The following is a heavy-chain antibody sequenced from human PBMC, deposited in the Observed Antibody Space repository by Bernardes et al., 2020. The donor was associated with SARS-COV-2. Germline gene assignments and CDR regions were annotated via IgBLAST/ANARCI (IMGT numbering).Heavy chain of an antibody. CDR3: ARHGMHYGSWTFYLALSYYYRLDG. CDR1: DGSVSSSDYY. Sequence: SETLSLTCTVSDGSVSSSDYYWGWVSQPTGMGLDWFVCVYYSGDTYYNPSLKSRVSMSVDTSKSQFSLKPSSATAADTAVYYCARHGMHYGSWTFYLALSYYYRLDGWRQGTTVTVSS. J-gene: IGHJ6*02. D-gene: IGHD3-10*01. CDR2: VYYSGDT. V-gene: IGHV4-39*01.